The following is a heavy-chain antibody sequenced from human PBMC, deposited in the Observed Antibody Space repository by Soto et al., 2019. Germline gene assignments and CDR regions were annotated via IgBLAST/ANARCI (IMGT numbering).Heavy chain of an antibody. CDR3: ARGYSYGSLWFGEGVYMDV. D-gene: IGHD3-10*01. J-gene: IGHJ6*03. V-gene: IGHV3-33*01. CDR1: GFTFSSYG. Sequence: GGSLRLSCAASGFTFSSYGMHWVRQAPGKGLEWVAVIWYDGSNKYYADSVKGRFTISRDNSKNTLYLQMNSLRAEDTAVYYCARGYSYGSLWFGEGVYMDVWGKGTTVTVSS. CDR2: IWYDGSNK.